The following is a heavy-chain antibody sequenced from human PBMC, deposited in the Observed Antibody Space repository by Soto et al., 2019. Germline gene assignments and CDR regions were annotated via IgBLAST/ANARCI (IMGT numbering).Heavy chain of an antibody. V-gene: IGHV4-34*01. D-gene: IGHD2-21*01. CDR1: GGSFSGHY. CDR2: INHSGST. Sequence: PENLTHTSAVYGGSFSGHYWSGIRQPPGKELEWIGEINHSGSTNSNPSLKSRVTISVDTSKNQFSLKLSSVTAADTAVYYCARFSSIIVDVQRYAPDKYYLDSWGLGX. CDR3: ARFSSIIVDVQRYAPDKYYLDS. J-gene: IGHJ4*02.